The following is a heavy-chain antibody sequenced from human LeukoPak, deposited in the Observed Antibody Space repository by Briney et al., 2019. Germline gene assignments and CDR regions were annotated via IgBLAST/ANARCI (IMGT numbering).Heavy chain of an antibody. CDR3: ARLTGYYDSSGYLDY. Sequence: SETLSLTCTVSGGSISSSSYYWGWIRQPPGKGLEWIGSIYHSGSTYYNPSLKSRVTISVDTSKNQFSLKLSSVTAADTAVYYCARLTGYYDSSGYLDYWGQGTLSPSPQ. D-gene: IGHD3-22*01. CDR1: GGSISSSSYY. J-gene: IGHJ4*02. V-gene: IGHV4-39*07. CDR2: IYHSGST.